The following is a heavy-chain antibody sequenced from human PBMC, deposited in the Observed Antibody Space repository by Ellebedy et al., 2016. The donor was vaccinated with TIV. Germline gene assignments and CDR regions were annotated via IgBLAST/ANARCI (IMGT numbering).Heavy chain of an antibody. Sequence: SETLSLTCTVSGGSISSSSYYWGWIRQPPGKGLEWIGSIYYSGSTHYNPSLKSRVTVSVDTSKNQFSLKLSSVTAADTAVYYCARGRIHGDYGVTAIAGGGYYFDYWGQGTLVTVSS. CDR3: ARGRIHGDYGVTAIAGGGYYFDY. V-gene: IGHV4-39*07. CDR1: GGSISSSSYY. D-gene: IGHD2-21*02. CDR2: IYYSGST. J-gene: IGHJ4*02.